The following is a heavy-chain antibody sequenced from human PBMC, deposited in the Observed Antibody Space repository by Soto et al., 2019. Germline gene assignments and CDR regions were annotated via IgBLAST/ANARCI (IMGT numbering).Heavy chain of an antibody. D-gene: IGHD1-26*01. CDR2: IHHGGSP. CDR1: GYSLSSGYY. V-gene: IGHV4-38-2*01. Sequence: SETLSLTCAVSGYSLSSGYYWGWVRQSPGKGLEWIGSIHHGGSPLYNPSLKGRIAISMDTSKNQVSLNLPSAAAADTGIYYCERGWTEVATAYWGQGAEVTVSS. J-gene: IGHJ4*02. CDR3: ERGWTEVATAY.